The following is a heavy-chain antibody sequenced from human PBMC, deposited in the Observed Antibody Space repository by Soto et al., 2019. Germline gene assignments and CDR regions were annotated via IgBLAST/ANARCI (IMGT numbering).Heavy chain of an antibody. CDR2: ISASDGST. D-gene: IGHD3-10*01. J-gene: IGHJ4*02. Sequence: ASVKVSCKASGYAFSFGFSWVRQAPGQGLEWMGWISASDGSTNSAQKFRGRISLTTDTSTNTAYLDLLSLTSDDTAVYFCATYYFGSGSHYRFDNWGQGTLV. V-gene: IGHV1-18*01. CDR3: ATYYFGSGSHYRFDN. CDR1: GYAFSFG.